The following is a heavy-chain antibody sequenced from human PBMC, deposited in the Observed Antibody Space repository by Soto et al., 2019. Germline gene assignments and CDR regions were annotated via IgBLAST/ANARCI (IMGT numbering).Heavy chain of an antibody. CDR1: GGTFSSYA. D-gene: IGHD6-6*01. V-gene: IGHV1-69*13. J-gene: IGHJ6*02. CDR3: ASGAARPHYYYYGMDV. CDR2: IIPIFGTA. Sequence: SVKVSCKASGGTFSSYAISWVRQAPGQGLEWMGGIIPIFGTANYAQKFQGRVTITADESTSTAYMELSSLRSEDTAVYYCASGAARPHYYYYGMDVWGQGTTVTVSS.